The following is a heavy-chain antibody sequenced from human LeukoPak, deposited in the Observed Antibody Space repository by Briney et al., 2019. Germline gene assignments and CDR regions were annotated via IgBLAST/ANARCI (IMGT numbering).Heavy chain of an antibody. Sequence: SETLSLTCTVSGGSISSYYWSWIRQPPGKGLEWIGYIYYSGSTNYNPSLKSRVTISVDTSKNQFSLRLSSVTAADTAVYYCARTPLYCSGGSCYGGNWFDPWGQGTLATVSS. J-gene: IGHJ5*02. CDR3: ARTPLYCSGGSCYGGNWFDP. V-gene: IGHV4-59*01. CDR2: IYYSGST. D-gene: IGHD2-15*01. CDR1: GGSISSYY.